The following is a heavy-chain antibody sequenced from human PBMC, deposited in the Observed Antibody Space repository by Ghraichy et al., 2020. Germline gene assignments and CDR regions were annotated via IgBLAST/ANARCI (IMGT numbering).Heavy chain of an antibody. J-gene: IGHJ6*02. CDR3: ARGTPSVVPAYYGMDV. D-gene: IGHD2-2*01. V-gene: IGHV4-59*01. Sequence: SETLSLTCTVSGGSISSYYWSWIRQPPGKGLEWIGYIYYSGSTTYNPSLKSRVTISVDTSKNQFSLKLSSVTAADTAVYYCARGTPSVVPAYYGMDVWGQGTTVTVSS. CDR2: IYYSGST. CDR1: GGSISSYY.